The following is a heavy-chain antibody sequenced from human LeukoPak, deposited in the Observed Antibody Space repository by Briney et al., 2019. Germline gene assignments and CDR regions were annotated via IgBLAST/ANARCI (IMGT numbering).Heavy chain of an antibody. CDR1: GFTFSNYG. CDR2: LSSDGSNK. Sequence: PGRSLRLSCAASGFTFSNYGMHWVRQAPGKGLEWVAVLSSDGSNKYCADSVKGRFTISRDNSKNTLYLQMNSLRAEDTAVYYCAANGGPFDFWGQGTLVTVSS. J-gene: IGHJ4*02. CDR3: AANGGPFDF. D-gene: IGHD4-23*01. V-gene: IGHV3-30*03.